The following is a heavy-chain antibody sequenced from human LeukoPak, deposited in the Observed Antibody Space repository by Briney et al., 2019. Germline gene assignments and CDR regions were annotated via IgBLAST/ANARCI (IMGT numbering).Heavy chain of an antibody. CDR1: GSRFTSYC. V-gene: IGHV5-51*01. J-gene: IGHJ4*02. CDR2: IYPAASGT. Sequence: GESLQIFSQGSGSRFTSYCIGWVRPVPGKGLEWMGIIYPAASGTRYSPSFEAQVTISADKSISTAYLQWSSLKASDTAMYYCARLRGSSLPRVFDYRGQGTLVTVSS. CDR3: ARLRGSSLPRVFDY. D-gene: IGHD6-6*01.